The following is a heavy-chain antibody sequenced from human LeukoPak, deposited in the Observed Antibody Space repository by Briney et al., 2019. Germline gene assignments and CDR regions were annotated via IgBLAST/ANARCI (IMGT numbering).Heavy chain of an antibody. CDR1: GGSVSSGSYY. V-gene: IGHV4-61*01. Sequence: SETLSLTCTVSGGSVSSGSYYWSWIRQPPGKGLEWIGEINHSGSTNYNPSLKSRVTISVDTSKNQFSLKLSSVTAADTAVYYCARGLRYSSGWAGYFDLWGRGTLVTVSS. CDR3: ARGLRYSSGWAGYFDL. CDR2: INHSGST. D-gene: IGHD6-19*01. J-gene: IGHJ2*01.